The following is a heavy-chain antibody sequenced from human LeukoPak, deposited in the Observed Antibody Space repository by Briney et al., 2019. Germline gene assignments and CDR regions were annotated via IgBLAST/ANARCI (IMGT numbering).Heavy chain of an antibody. Sequence: GESLKISCKASGFTFTNYWIGWVRQMPGKGLEWMAIIYPADSDSRYSPSFQGLVTISADKSITTAYLQWRSLKASDTAIYYCARGTGSDVFDVWGLGTLVTVSS. V-gene: IGHV5-51*01. J-gene: IGHJ4*02. CDR1: GFTFTNYW. CDR3: ARGTGSDVFDV. D-gene: IGHD6-19*01. CDR2: IYPADSDS.